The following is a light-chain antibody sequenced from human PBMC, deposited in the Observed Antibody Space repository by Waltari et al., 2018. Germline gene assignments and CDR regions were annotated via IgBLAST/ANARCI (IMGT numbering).Light chain of an antibody. V-gene: IGKV2-28*01. Sequence: DIVMTQSPLSLPVTPGEPASISCRSSQSLLHSNGNIYLDWYLQKPGQSPRRLIYLGSNRASGVPDRFSGSGSGTDFTLKISRVEAEDVGVYYCMQTLQTPLTFGGGTKVEIK. CDR3: MQTLQTPLT. J-gene: IGKJ4*01. CDR1: QSLLHSNGNIY. CDR2: LGS.